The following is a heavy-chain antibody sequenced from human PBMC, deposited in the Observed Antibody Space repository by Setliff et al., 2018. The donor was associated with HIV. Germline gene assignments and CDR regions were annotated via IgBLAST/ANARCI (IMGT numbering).Heavy chain of an antibody. J-gene: IGHJ4*02. CDR3: ASNGFWSGYSTILDY. CDR2: ISSSGSTI. D-gene: IGHD3-3*01. V-gene: IGHV3-11*01. CDR1: GFTFSDYY. Sequence: PGGSLRLSCAASGFTFSDYYMSWIRQAPGKGLEWVSYISSSGSTIYYADSVKGRFTISRDNAKNSLYLQMNSLRAEDTAVYYCASNGFWSGYSTILDYWGQGTLFTVSS.